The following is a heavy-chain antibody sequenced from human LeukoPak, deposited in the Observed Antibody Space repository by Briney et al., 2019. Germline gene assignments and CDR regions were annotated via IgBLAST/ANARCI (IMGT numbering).Heavy chain of an antibody. J-gene: IGHJ4*02. CDR1: GGSLSSYY. Sequence: PSETLCLTCTVSGGSLSSYYRSWVRQPPGKGLEWIGYIYYSGSPNYNPSLTSRGTTYVDTSKNQFSLKLNSVTAADTAVYYCARRCRPAVAPGYYFDYWGQGTMVTVSS. CDR2: IYYSGSP. V-gene: IGHV4-59*01. D-gene: IGHD6-19*01. CDR3: ARRCRPAVAPGYYFDY.